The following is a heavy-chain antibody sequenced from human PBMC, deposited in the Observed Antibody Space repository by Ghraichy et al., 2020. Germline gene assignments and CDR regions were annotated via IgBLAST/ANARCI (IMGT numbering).Heavy chain of an antibody. Sequence: GGSLRLSCSASGFTFSNYFMNWVRQAPGKGLECVSVITTDGGATYYTDSVRGRFTISRDNSKNILYLQMSSLRTEDTALYYCGSAGNSGYTYRRLDWWGQGTLVTVSS. D-gene: IGHD5-12*01. J-gene: IGHJ4*02. V-gene: IGHV3-64*04. CDR1: GFTFSNYF. CDR2: ITTDGGAT. CDR3: GSAGNSGYTYRRLDW.